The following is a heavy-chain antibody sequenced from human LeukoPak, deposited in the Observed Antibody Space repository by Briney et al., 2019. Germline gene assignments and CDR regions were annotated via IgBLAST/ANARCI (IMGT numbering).Heavy chain of an antibody. CDR2: IKPDGSEK. V-gene: IGHV3-7*01. CDR3: ARMSSYCDY. D-gene: IGHD2-2*01. J-gene: IGHJ4*02. CDR1: GFTFSSHH. Sequence: GGSLRLSCVASGFTFSSHHMNWVRLTPGKGLESVATIKPDGSEKYYVDSVKGRFTISRDNAKNSLYLQMNSLRAEDTGVYFCARMSSYCDYWGQGTLVTVSS.